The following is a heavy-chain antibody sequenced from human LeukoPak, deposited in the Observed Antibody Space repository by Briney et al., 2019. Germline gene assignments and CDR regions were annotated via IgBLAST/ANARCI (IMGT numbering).Heavy chain of an antibody. J-gene: IGHJ4*02. V-gene: IGHV1-2*04. CDR1: GYAFTGYY. CDR2: INPNSGGT. Sequence: ASVKVSCRASGYAFTGYYMHWVRQAPGQGLEWMGWINPNSGGTNYAQKFQGWVTMTRDTSISTAYMELSRLRSDDTAVYYCARDHESYYDYWGQGTLVTVSS. CDR3: ARDHESYYDY.